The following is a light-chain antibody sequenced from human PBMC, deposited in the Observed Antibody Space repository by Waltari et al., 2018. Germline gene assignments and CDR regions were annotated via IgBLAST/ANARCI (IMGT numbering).Light chain of an antibody. J-gene: IGLJ3*02. CDR3: CSYAGSYTWV. Sequence: QSALTQPRSVSGSPGQSVTISCTGTSSDVGGYNYVSWYQRHPGKAPKLMIYDVSKRASGVPYRFSGSKSGNTASLTISGLQAEDEADYYCCSYAGSYTWVFGGGTKLTVL. CDR1: SSDVGGYNY. CDR2: DVS. V-gene: IGLV2-11*01.